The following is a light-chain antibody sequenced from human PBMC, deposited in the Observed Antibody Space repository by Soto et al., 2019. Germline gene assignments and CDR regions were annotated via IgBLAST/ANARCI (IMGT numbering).Light chain of an antibody. CDR1: TSDMGIYDF. Sequence: QSALTQPPSASGSPGPSVTISCTGSTSDMGIYDFVSWYQHHPGKAPRLIIYEVVQRPSGVPDRFSGSKSGNTASLTVAGLQAADEADYFCKSYAGSNTDVVGTGTKLTVL. CDR3: KSYAGSNTDV. J-gene: IGLJ1*01. CDR2: EVV. V-gene: IGLV2-8*01.